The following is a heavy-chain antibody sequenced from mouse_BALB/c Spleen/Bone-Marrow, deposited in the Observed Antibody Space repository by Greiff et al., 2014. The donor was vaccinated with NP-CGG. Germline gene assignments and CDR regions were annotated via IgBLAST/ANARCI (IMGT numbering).Heavy chain of an antibody. V-gene: IGHV14-3*02. CDR3: ARSYVYAMDY. CDR1: GFNSKDTY. J-gene: IGHJ4*01. CDR2: IDPANGNT. D-gene: IGHD1-1*01. Sequence: VHVKQSGAELVKPGASVKLSYTASGFNSKDTYIHWVKQRPEQGLEWIGRIDPANGNTKYDPKFQGKATITADTSSNTAYLQLSSLTSEDTAVYYCARSYVYAMDYWGQGTSVTVSS.